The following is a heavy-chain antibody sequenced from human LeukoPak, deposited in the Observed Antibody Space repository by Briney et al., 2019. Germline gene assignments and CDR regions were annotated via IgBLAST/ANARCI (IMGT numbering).Heavy chain of an antibody. J-gene: IGHJ4*02. Sequence: GASLRLSCAASGFIFSNYAMYWVRQAPGKGLEWVSAISGRSDNTYYADSVKGRFTLSRDSSKNTLYLQMNSLRADDTAVYYCAKWGDYDVLTGYYVSDFWGQGALVTVSS. CDR2: ISGRSDNT. CDR1: GFIFSNYA. V-gene: IGHV3-23*01. D-gene: IGHD3-9*01. CDR3: AKWGDYDVLTGYYVSDF.